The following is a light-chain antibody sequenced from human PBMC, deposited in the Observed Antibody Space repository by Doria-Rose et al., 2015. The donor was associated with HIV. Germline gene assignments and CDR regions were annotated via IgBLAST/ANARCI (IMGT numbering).Light chain of an antibody. CDR3: QQTYSSPPWT. V-gene: IGKV1-39*01. CDR1: QTVSTY. CDR2: AAS. J-gene: IGKJ1*01. Sequence: RVTQSPSSLSASIRDRVTITCRASQTVSTYLNWFQQEPGKAPKLLIYAASRLQSGVPSRFSGSGSGTDFTLTISGLQPGDFATYYCQQTYSSPPWTFGQGTKVEMK.